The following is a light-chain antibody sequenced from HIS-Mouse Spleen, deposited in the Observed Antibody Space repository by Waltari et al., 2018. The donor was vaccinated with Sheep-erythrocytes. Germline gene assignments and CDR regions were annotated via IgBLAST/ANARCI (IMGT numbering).Light chain of an antibody. CDR2: DVR. CDR3: CSYAGSYNHV. V-gene: IGLV2-11*01. J-gene: IGLJ1*01. CDR1: SSDVGGYNY. Sequence: QSALTQPRSVSGSPGPSVTISCTGTSSDVGGYNYVSWYQQHPGKAPKLMIYDVRKRPSGVPDRFSGSKSGNTASLTISGLQAEDEADYYCCSYAGSYNHVFATGTKLTVL.